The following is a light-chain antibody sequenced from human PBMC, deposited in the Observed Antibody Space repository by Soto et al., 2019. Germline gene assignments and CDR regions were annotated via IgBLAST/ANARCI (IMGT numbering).Light chain of an antibody. V-gene: IGKV3-15*01. CDR2: GAS. J-gene: IGKJ1*01. CDR1: QSVSSN. Sequence: EIVVSLSPATLSVYPWERATLSCRASQSVSSNLAWYQQKPGQAPRLLIYGASTRATGIPARFSGSGSGTEFTLTISSLQSEDFAVYYCQQYNNWPQTFGQGTNVAIK. CDR3: QQYNNWPQT.